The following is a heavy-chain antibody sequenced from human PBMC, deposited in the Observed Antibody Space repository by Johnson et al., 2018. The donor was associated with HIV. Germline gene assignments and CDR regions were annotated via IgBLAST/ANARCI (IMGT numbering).Heavy chain of an antibody. V-gene: IGHV3-30*03. CDR1: GFTFSSYG. D-gene: IGHD1-26*01. CDR3: ASGLGIVGATRSAFDI. J-gene: IGHJ3*02. CDR2: ISYDGSNK. Sequence: QVQLVESGGGVVQPGRSLRLSCAASGFTFSSYGMHWVRQAPGKGLEWVAVISYDGSNKYYADSVKGRFTISRDNSKNTLYLQMHSLRAEDTAVYYCASGLGIVGATRSAFDIWGQGTMVTVSS.